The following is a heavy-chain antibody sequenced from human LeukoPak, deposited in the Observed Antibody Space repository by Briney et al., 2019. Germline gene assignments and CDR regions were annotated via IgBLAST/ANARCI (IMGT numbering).Heavy chain of an antibody. J-gene: IGHJ4*02. V-gene: IGHV3-23*01. D-gene: IGHD6-19*01. Sequence: GGSLRLSCAASGFTFSSSAMSWVRQAPGKGLEWVSAISGSGGSTFYADSVKGRFTISRDNSKNTLYLQMNSLRAEDTDVYYCGRRAYSSGWYSFDYWGQGTLVTVSS. CDR1: GFTFSSSA. CDR2: ISGSGGST. CDR3: GRRAYSSGWYSFDY.